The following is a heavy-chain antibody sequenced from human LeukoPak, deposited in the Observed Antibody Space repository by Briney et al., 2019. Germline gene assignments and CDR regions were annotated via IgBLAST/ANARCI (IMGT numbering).Heavy chain of an antibody. D-gene: IGHD4-23*01. J-gene: IGHJ4*02. Sequence: GGSLRLSCAASGFTFSSYGMHWVRQAPGKGLEWVAVISYDGSNKYYADSVKGRFTISRDNSKNTLYLQMNSLRAEDTAVYYCAKPAGVTYRNSDYWGQGTLVTVSS. CDR3: AKPAGVTYRNSDY. CDR2: ISYDGSNK. V-gene: IGHV3-30*18. CDR1: GFTFSSYG.